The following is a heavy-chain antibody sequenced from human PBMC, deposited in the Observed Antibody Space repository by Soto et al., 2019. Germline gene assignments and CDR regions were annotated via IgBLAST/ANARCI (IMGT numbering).Heavy chain of an antibody. V-gene: IGHV4-59*08. CDR1: GGSISSYY. CDR2: IYYSGST. J-gene: IGHJ5*02. D-gene: IGHD5-18*01. CDR3: ARLVWSYGTWFDP. Sequence: SETLSLTCNVSGGSISSYYWSWIRQPPGKGLEWIGYIYYSGSTNYNPSLKSRVTISVDTSKNQFSLKLSSVTAADTAVYYCARLVWSYGTWFDPWGQGTLVTVS.